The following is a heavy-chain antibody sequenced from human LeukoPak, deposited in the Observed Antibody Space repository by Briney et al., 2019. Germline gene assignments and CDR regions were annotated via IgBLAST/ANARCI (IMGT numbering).Heavy chain of an antibody. Sequence: GGSLRLSCAASGFTFSDHYMSWIPQAPGRGLEWVSHISSSGSTIKYADSVKGRFTISRDNSKNTLYLQMNSLRAEDTAVYYCARSYSYGGIHYWGQGTLVTVSS. D-gene: IGHD5-18*01. V-gene: IGHV3-11*04. CDR2: ISSSGSTI. CDR3: ARSYSYGGIHY. J-gene: IGHJ4*02. CDR1: GFTFSDHY.